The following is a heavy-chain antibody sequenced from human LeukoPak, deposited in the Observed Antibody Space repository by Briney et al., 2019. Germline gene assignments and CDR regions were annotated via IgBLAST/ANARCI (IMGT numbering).Heavy chain of an antibody. D-gene: IGHD3-22*01. V-gene: IGHV1-18*01. Sequence: ASVKVSCKASGYTFTSYGLSWVRQAPGQGLEWMGWISAYNGNTNYAQKLQGRVTMTRDTSTSTAYMELRSLRSDDTAVYYCASERAAPRDTSGYYFAYWGQGTLVTVSS. J-gene: IGHJ4*02. CDR1: GYTFTSYG. CDR2: ISAYNGNT. CDR3: ASERAAPRDTSGYYFAY.